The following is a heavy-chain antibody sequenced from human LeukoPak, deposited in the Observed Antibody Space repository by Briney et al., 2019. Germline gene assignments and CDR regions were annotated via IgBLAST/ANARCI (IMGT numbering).Heavy chain of an antibody. V-gene: IGHV1-18*01. CDR3: ARAVHPADSGGSSYLNR. CDR1: GYTFTSYG. J-gene: IGHJ5*02. Sequence: ASVKVSCKASGYTFTSYGISWVRQAPGQGLEWMGWISAYNGNTNYAQKLQGRVTMTTDTSTSTAYMELRSLRSDDTAVYYCARAVHPADSGGSSYLNRWGQGTLVTVSS. CDR2: ISAYNGNT. D-gene: IGHD2-15*01.